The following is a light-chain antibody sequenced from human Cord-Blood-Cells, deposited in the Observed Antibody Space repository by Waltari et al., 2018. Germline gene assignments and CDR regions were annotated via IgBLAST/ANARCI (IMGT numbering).Light chain of an antibody. CDR2: KAS. CDR3: KQYNSYSFT. Sequence: DIQMTQSPSTLSASVGDRVTITCRASQSISSWLDWYQQKPVKAPKLLIYKASSLESGVPSRFSGSGSGTEFTLTISSLQPDDFATYYCKQYNSYSFTFGPGTKVDIK. J-gene: IGKJ3*01. CDR1: QSISSW. V-gene: IGKV1-5*03.